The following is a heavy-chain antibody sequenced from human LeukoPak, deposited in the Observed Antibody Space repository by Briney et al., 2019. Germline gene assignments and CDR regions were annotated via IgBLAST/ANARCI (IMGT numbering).Heavy chain of an antibody. D-gene: IGHD2-2*01. CDR3: ATDVVPAARAGFDY. Sequence: GASVKVSCKASGYTFTGYYMHWVRQAPGQGLEWMGWINPNSGGTNYAQKFQGRVTMTRDTSISTAYMELSSLRSEDTAVYYCATDVVPAARAGFDYWGQGTLVTVSS. J-gene: IGHJ4*02. CDR1: GYTFTGYY. CDR2: INPNSGGT. V-gene: IGHV1-2*02.